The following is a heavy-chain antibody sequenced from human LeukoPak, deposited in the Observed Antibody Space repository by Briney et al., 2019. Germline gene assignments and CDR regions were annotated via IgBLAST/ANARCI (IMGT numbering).Heavy chain of an antibody. CDR2: IYYSGGT. CDR3: ARLRLRAFDI. CDR1: GGSISSSSYY. D-gene: IGHD5-18*01. Sequence: SETLSLTCTVSGGSISSSSYYWGWIRQPPGKGLEWIGSIYYSGGTYYNPSLKSRVTISVDTSKNQFSLKLSSVTAADTAVYCCARLRLRAFDIWGQGTMVTVSS. J-gene: IGHJ3*02. V-gene: IGHV4-39*01.